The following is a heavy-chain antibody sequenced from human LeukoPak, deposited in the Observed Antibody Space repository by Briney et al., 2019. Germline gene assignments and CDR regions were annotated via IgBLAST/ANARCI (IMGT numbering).Heavy chain of an antibody. V-gene: IGHV1-18*01. CDR2: ISTYNGNT. CDR3: ARGPSGCSSTSCYLDY. D-gene: IGHD2-2*01. J-gene: IGHJ4*02. Sequence: ASVKVSCKASGYTFTSYGISWVRQAPGQGLEWTGWISTYNGNTNYAQKLQGRVTMTTDTSTSTAYMELRSLRSDDTAVYYCARGPSGCSSTSCYLDYWGQGTLVTVSS. CDR1: GYTFTSYG.